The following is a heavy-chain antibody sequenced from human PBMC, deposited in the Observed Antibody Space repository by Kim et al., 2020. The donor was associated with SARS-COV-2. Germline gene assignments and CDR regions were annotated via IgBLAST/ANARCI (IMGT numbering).Heavy chain of an antibody. V-gene: IGHV1-69*13. D-gene: IGHD1-26*01. CDR3: ARDPPDPTYSPRIVGATTGPHSAVDD. CDR2: IIPIFGTA. J-gene: IGHJ4*02. CDR1: GGTFSSYA. Sequence: SVKVSCKASGGTFSSYAISWVRQAPGQGLEWMGGIIPIFGTANYAQKFQGRVTITADESTSTAYMELSSLRSEDTAVYYCARDPPDPTYSPRIVGATTGPHSAVDDWGQGTLVTVSS.